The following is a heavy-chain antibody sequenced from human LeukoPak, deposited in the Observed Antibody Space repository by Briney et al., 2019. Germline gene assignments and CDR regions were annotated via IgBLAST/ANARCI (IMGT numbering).Heavy chain of an antibody. CDR2: IYYSGSS. CDR3: ARYVMGSTDAFEI. V-gene: IGHV4-59*01. CDR1: GGSMSSYY. J-gene: IGHJ3*02. Sequence: PPETLSLTCTVSGGSMSSYYWSWIRQRPGKGLEWIGYIYYSGSSNYNPSLKSRVTISVDTSKNQFSLKLSSVTAADTAVYYCARYVMGSTDAFEIWGQGTVVTVSS. D-gene: IGHD1-26*01.